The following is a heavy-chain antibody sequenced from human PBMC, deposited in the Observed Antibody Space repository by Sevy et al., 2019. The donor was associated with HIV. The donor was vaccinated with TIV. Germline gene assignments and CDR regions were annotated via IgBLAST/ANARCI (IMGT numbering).Heavy chain of an antibody. CDR1: GGSVSSGNYY. V-gene: IGHV4-61*01. CDR2: IYYSGST. CDR3: AREDTAMVKNYYYYYYMDV. Sequence: SETLSLTCTVSGGSVSSGNYYWSWIRQPPGKGLEWIGYIYYSGSTNYNPSLKSRVTISVDTSKNQFSLKLSSVTAADTAVYYCAREDTAMVKNYYYYYYMDVWGKGTTVTVSS. J-gene: IGHJ6*03. D-gene: IGHD5-18*01.